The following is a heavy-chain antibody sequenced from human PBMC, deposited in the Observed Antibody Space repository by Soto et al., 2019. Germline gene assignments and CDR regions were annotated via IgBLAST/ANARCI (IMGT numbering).Heavy chain of an antibody. J-gene: IGHJ4*02. Sequence: GGSLRLSCAASGFTFSDYYMTWIRQAPGKGLEWLSHISSSSSTSFYADSVKGRFTISRDNAKKSLYLQMNSLRVEDTAVYYCTRNNEYGDYSDYWGQGTLVTVSS. V-gene: IGHV3-11*01. D-gene: IGHD4-17*01. CDR3: TRNNEYGDYSDY. CDR2: ISSSSSTS. CDR1: GFTFSDYY.